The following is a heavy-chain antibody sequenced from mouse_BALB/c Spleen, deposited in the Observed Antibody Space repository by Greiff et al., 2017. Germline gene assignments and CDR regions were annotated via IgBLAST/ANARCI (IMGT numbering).Heavy chain of an antibody. Sequence: QVQLKQSGAELVKPGASVKLSCKASGYTFTSYYMYWVKQRPGQGLEWIGEINPSNGGTNFNEKFKSKATLTVDKSSSTAYMQLSSLTSEDSAVYYCTRGYRSYYFDYWGQGTTLTVSS. CDR1: GYTFTSYY. CDR3: TRGYRSYYFDY. D-gene: IGHD2-14*01. J-gene: IGHJ2*01. CDR2: INPSNGGT. V-gene: IGHV1S81*02.